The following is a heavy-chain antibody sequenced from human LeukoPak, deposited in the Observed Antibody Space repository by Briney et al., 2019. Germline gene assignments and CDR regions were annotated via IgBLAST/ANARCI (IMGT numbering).Heavy chain of an antibody. V-gene: IGHV1-69*01. CDR2: IIPIFGTA. CDR1: GGTFSSYA. J-gene: IGHJ4*02. Sequence: SVKVSCKASGGTFSSYAISWVRQAPGQGLEWMGGIIPIFGTANYAQKFQGRVTITADESTRTAYMELSSLRSEDTAVYYCAAGGSGTPYYFDYWGQGTLVTVSS. CDR3: AAGGSGTPYYFDY. D-gene: IGHD3-10*01.